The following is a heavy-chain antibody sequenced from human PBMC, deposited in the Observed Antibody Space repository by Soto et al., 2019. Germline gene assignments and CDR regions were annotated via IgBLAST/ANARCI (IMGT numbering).Heavy chain of an antibody. CDR3: ARTLYGDNVDY. CDR2: MNPNCGNT. D-gene: IGHD4-17*01. J-gene: IGHJ4*02. V-gene: IGHV1-8*01. Sequence: QVQLVQSGAEVKKPGASVKVSCKASGYTFTSYDINRVRQATGQGLEWMGWMNPNCGNTDYAQKFQGRVTMPRNTSISTGYMELSSLRSEDTAVYYCARTLYGDNVDYWGQGTLVTVSS. CDR1: GYTFTSYD.